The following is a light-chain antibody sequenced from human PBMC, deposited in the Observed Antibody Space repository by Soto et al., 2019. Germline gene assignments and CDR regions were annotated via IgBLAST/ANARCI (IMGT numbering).Light chain of an antibody. V-gene: IGKV3-11*01. J-gene: IGKJ4*01. CDR3: QQHANWPLT. CDR1: QSVSSY. CDR2: EAS. Sequence: EIVLTQSPPTLSLSPGERATLSCRASQSVSSYLAWYQQKPGQAPRLLIYEASTRATGIPARFSGSGSGTDFTLTISSLEPEDFAVYYCQQHANWPLTFGGGTKVDIK.